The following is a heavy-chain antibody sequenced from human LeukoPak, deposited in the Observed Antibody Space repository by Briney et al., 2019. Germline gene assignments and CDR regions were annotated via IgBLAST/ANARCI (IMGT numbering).Heavy chain of an antibody. CDR1: GGSFSGYY. CDR2: INHSGST. D-gene: IGHD6-13*01. Sequence: SETLSLTCAVYGGSFSGYYWSWIRQPPGEGLEWIGEINHSGSTNYNPSLKSRVTISVDTSKNQFSLKLSSVTAADTAVYYCAREAIAAAGFDYWGQGTLVTVSS. CDR3: AREAIAAAGFDY. V-gene: IGHV4-34*01. J-gene: IGHJ4*02.